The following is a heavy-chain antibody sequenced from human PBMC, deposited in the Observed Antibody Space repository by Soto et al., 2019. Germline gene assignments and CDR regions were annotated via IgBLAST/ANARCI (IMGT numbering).Heavy chain of an antibody. CDR3: ARGRGGRGDY. D-gene: IGHD2-15*01. CDR2: IIPILGIA. CDR1: GGTFRSYT. Sequence: QVQLVQSGAEVKKPGSSVKVSCKASGGTFRSYTINWVRQAPGQGLEWMGMIIPILGIANYAQKFQDRVTITADKSTSTAYMELSSPRSEDTGAYYCARGRGGRGDYWGQGTLVTLSS. V-gene: IGHV1-69*02. J-gene: IGHJ4*02.